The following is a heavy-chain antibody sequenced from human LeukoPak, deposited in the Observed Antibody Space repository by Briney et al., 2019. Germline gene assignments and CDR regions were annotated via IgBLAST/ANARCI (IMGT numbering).Heavy chain of an antibody. D-gene: IGHD3-9*01. Sequence: SQTLSLTCTVSGASISSGDYYWNWIRQHPGKGLEWIGYIYYSGSTQYNPSLKSRVTISVDTSKNQFSLKLSSVTAADTAVYYCARDQPLVTFDNWGQGTLVTVSS. CDR2: IYYSGST. V-gene: IGHV4-31*03. CDR3: ARDQPLVTFDN. J-gene: IGHJ4*02. CDR1: GASISSGDYY.